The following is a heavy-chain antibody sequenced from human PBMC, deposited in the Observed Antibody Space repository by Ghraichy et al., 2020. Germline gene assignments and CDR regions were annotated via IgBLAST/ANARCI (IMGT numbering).Heavy chain of an antibody. CDR2: IGTTGNT. J-gene: IGHJ4*01. V-gene: IGHV3-13*01. D-gene: IGHD6-13*01. CDR1: GFSFSTYD. Sequence: GGSLRLSCAASGFSFSTYDMHWVRLSTGKGLEWVSSIGTTGNTYYPGSVKGRFTISRENANNSLYLQMNNLRVGDTAVYYCVRADGYHFDSWGHGTLVTVSS. CDR3: VRADGYHFDS.